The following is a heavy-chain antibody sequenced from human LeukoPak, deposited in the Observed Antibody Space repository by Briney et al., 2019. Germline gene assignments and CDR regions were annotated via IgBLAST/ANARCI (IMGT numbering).Heavy chain of an antibody. CDR3: ARERRGGTGAFDI. CDR2: IWYGGSNK. Sequence: PGRSLRLSCAASGFTFSSYGMHWVRQAPGKGLEWVAVIWYGGSNKYYADSVKGRFTISRDNAKNSLYLQMNSLRAEDTAVYYCARERRGGTGAFDIWGQGTMVTVSS. V-gene: IGHV3-33*08. CDR1: GFTFSSYG. D-gene: IGHD2-15*01. J-gene: IGHJ3*02.